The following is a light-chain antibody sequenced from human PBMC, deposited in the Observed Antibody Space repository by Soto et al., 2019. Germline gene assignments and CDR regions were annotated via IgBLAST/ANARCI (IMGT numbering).Light chain of an antibody. CDR1: SSNIGSNY. J-gene: IGLJ3*02. CDR3: AAWDDSLSGQWV. Sequence: QAVVTQPPSASGTPGQRVTISCSGSSSNIGSNYVYWYQQLPGTAPKLLIYRNNQRPSGVPDRFSGSKSGTSASLAISGLRSEDEADYYCAAWDDSLSGQWVFGGGTKVTVL. CDR2: RNN. V-gene: IGLV1-47*01.